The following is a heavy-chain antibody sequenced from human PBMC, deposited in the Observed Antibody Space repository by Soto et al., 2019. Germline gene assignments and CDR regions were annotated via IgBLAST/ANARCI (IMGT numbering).Heavy chain of an antibody. Sequence: EVQLLESGGGLVQPGGSLRLSCAASGFTFSSYAMTWVRQAPGKGLEWVSVISGGGATTYNADSVKGRFTISRDNSKNTLYLQMNSLRAEATAVYYCAQGSGTYPSDALDFWGQGTMVTVIS. J-gene: IGHJ3*01. D-gene: IGHD1-26*01. CDR2: ISGGGATT. CDR3: AQGSGTYPSDALDF. CDR1: GFTFSSYA. V-gene: IGHV3-23*01.